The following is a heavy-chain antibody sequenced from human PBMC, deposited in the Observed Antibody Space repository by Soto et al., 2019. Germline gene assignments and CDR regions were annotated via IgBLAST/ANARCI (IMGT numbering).Heavy chain of an antibody. J-gene: IGHJ4*02. D-gene: IGHD3-9*01. CDR2: IYYRGNT. CDR3: ARLEGLATISYYFDY. CDR1: GESINSDSYY. V-gene: IGHV4-39*01. Sequence: QLQLQESGPGLVKPSETLSLTCSVSGESINSDSYYWGWIRQPPGKGLEWIGSIYYRGNTYYNPSLKTRVTISLDKSKSQFSLKLNSVTAADSAVYFCARLEGLATISYYFDYWGQGTLVTVSS.